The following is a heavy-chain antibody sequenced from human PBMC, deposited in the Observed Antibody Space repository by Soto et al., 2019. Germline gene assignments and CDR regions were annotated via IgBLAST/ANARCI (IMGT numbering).Heavy chain of an antibody. D-gene: IGHD2-15*01. CDR3: ARVAIMGVVNSPLFFFDL. CDR1: GFTFTTFG. CDR2: ISYAGSNK. J-gene: IGHJ4*02. V-gene: IGHV3-33*01. Sequence: GGSLRFSWEAAGFTFTTFGIHWVRQAPGKGLEWVAVISYAGSNKYIADPFRGRFTISRDNSKNMVYLHLTSLRDEDTAVYYCARVAIMGVVNSPLFFFDLWGQGTLVTVSS.